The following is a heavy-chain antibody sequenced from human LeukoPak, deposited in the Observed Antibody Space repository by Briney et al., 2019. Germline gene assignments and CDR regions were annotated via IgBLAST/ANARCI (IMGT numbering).Heavy chain of an antibody. D-gene: IGHD5-18*01. CDR1: GFTFSFYA. Sequence: GGSLRLSCAASGFTFSFYAMNWVRQAPGKGLEWVSTISGSGGSTYYADSVKGRFTISRDNSKNTLYLQMNSLRAEDTAVYYCARTNTAMVHYYYYGMDVWGQGTTVTVSS. V-gene: IGHV3-23*01. CDR3: ARTNTAMVHYYYYGMDV. CDR2: ISGSGGST. J-gene: IGHJ6*02.